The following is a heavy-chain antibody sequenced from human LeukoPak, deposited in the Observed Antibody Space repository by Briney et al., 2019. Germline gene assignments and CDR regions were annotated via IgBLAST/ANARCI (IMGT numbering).Heavy chain of an antibody. D-gene: IGHD3-10*01. V-gene: IGHV4-39*07. J-gene: IGHJ6*03. CDR1: GGSISSSSYY. Sequence: SETLSLTCTVSGGSISSSSYYWGWIRQPPGKGLEWIGSIYYSGSTYYNPSLKSRVTISVDTSENQFSLKLSSVTAADTAVYYCARTTMVRGAYYMDVWGKGTTVTVSS. CDR2: IYYSGST. CDR3: ARTTMVRGAYYMDV.